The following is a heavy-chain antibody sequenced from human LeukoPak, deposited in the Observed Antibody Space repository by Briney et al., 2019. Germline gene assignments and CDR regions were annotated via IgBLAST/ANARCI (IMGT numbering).Heavy chain of an antibody. CDR3: ARDRSYAPSDY. CDR2: ISAYNGNT. Sequence: ASVKVSCKASGYTFTSYGISWVRQAPGQGLEWMGWISAYNGNTNYAQKLQCRVTMTTDTSTSTAYMELSSLRSEDTAVYYCARDRSYAPSDYWGQGTLVTVSS. CDR1: GYTFTSYG. J-gene: IGHJ4*02. V-gene: IGHV1-18*01. D-gene: IGHD2-2*01.